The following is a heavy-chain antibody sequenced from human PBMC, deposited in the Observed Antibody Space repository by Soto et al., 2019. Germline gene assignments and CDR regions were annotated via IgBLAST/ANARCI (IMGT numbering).Heavy chain of an antibody. D-gene: IGHD3-22*01. CDR3: ARDFYDSRGYPAHWYFDL. J-gene: IGHJ2*01. Sequence: QVQLQESGPGLVKPSETLALTCTVSGASISSYYWSWIRQPPGKGLEWIGYIYYSGNTYYNPSLRSRVTMSLDTSKNQLSLKLNSVTAADTAVYYCARDFYDSRGYPAHWYFDLWGRGTLVTVSS. CDR1: GASISSYY. V-gene: IGHV4-59*01. CDR2: IYYSGNT.